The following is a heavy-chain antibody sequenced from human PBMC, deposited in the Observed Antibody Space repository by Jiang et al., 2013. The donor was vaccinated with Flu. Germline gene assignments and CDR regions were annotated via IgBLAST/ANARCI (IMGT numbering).Heavy chain of an antibody. CDR3: ARGGQIVGVKYYFDY. CDR1: GYTFTSYY. J-gene: IGHJ4*02. D-gene: IGHD1-26*01. Sequence: SGAEVKKPGASVKVSCKASGYTFTSYYMHWVRQAPGQGLEWMGIINPSGGSTNYAQRFQGRVTMTRDTSTSTVYMELSSLRSEDTAVYYCARGGQIVGVKYYFDYWGQGTLVTVSS. V-gene: IGHV1-46*01. CDR2: INPSGGST.